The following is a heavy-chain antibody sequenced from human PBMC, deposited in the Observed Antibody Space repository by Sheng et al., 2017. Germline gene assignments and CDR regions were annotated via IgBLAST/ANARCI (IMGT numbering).Heavy chain of an antibody. J-gene: IGHJ3*02. D-gene: IGHD1-26*01. V-gene: IGHV4-38-2*02. CDR2: IYHSGST. Sequence: QVQLQESGPGLVKPSETLSLTCTVSSYSISSAYYWGWIRQSPGQGLEWIGSIYHSGSTYYNPSLKSRVTISVDTSKNQVSLNLSSVTAADTAVYYCAEGELGASDDAFDIWGQGTMVTVSS. CDR3: AEGELGASDDAFDI. CDR1: SYSISSAYY.